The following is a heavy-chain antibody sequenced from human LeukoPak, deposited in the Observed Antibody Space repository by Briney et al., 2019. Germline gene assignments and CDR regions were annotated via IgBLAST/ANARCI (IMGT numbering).Heavy chain of an antibody. J-gene: IGHJ4*02. Sequence: GGSLRLSCAASGFTFSNYAMNWVRQAPGKGLEWVSYISSSSTTIYYADSVKGRFTISRDNAKNSLYLQMNSLRAEDTALYYCAKTGAPHYYDSSGYDFDYWGQGTLVTVSS. D-gene: IGHD3-22*01. CDR1: GFTFSNYA. CDR3: AKTGAPHYYDSSGYDFDY. CDR2: ISSSSTTI. V-gene: IGHV3-48*04.